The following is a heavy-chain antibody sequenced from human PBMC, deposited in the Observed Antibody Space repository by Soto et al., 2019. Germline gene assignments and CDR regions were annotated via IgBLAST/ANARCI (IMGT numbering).Heavy chain of an antibody. Sequence: SETLSLTCTVTGGSISRSHNFWGWIRQPPGKGLELIGKIYDSGNTYYNPSLKSRATISVDTSENQFSLRLESVTAADTAVYYCARQPYRSIAADVWGRGTLVTVSS. D-gene: IGHD6-13*01. V-gene: IGHV4-39*01. J-gene: IGHJ4*02. CDR2: IYDSGNT. CDR3: ARQPYRSIAADV. CDR1: GGSISRSHNF.